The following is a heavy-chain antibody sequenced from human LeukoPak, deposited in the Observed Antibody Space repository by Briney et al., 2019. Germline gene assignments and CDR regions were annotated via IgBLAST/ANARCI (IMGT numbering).Heavy chain of an antibody. D-gene: IGHD3-22*01. Sequence: GGALRLSCAASGFTFSSYAMSWVRQAPGKGLERVSAISGSGGSTYYADSAKGRFTISRDNSKNTLYLQMNSLRAEDTAVYYCAKKGTYYYDSSGYHFDYWGQGTLVTVSS. CDR3: AKKGTYYYDSSGYHFDY. CDR1: GFTFSSYA. CDR2: ISGSGGST. V-gene: IGHV3-23*01. J-gene: IGHJ4*02.